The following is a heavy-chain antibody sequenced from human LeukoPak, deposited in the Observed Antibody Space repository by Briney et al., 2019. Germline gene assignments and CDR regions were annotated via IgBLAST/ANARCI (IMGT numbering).Heavy chain of an antibody. J-gene: IGHJ5*02. D-gene: IGHD1-7*01. CDR3: ARTGTREFDP. Sequence: PETLSLTCTVSGGSISSYYWSWIRQPPGKGLEWIGYIYYSGSTNYNPSLKSRVTISVDTSKNQFSLKLSSVTAADTAVYYCARTGTREFDPWGQGTLVTVSS. CDR2: IYYSGST. V-gene: IGHV4-59*01. CDR1: GGSISSYY.